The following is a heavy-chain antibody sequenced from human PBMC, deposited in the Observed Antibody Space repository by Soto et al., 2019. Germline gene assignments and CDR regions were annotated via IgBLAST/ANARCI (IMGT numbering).Heavy chain of an antibody. Sequence: PSETLSLTCTVSGGSITNGGYYWTWIRHHPGKGLEGIGDLYDTGSTFYNPSLKGRLSISLDTTKNQLSLNLSAVTAADTASYDCARGQVAVDPNISGSLYYFDYWGQRTIVTVSS. V-gene: IGHV4-31*03. D-gene: IGHD3-22*01. CDR1: GGSITNGGYY. CDR2: LYDTGST. J-gene: IGHJ4*02. CDR3: ARGQVAVDPNISGSLYYFDY.